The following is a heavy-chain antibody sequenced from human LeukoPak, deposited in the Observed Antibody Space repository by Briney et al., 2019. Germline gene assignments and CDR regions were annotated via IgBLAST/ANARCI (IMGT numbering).Heavy chain of an antibody. CDR1: GFTFSSYA. J-gene: IGHJ4*02. Sequence: GRSLRLSCAASGFTFSSYAMSWVRQAPGKGLEWVSAISGSGGSTYYTDSVKGRFTISRDNSKNTLHLQMNSLRAEDTAVYYCAKDGLEYSSSPREYYFDYWGQGTLVTVSS. CDR3: AKDGLEYSSSPREYYFDY. V-gene: IGHV3-23*01. D-gene: IGHD6-6*01. CDR2: ISGSGGST.